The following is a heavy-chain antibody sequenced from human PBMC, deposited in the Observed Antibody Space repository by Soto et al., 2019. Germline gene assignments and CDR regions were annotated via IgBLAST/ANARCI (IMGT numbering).Heavy chain of an antibody. CDR1: GGTFSSYA. CDR2: IIPIFGTA. J-gene: IGHJ4*02. D-gene: IGHD3-16*02. CDR3: ASADSFGGVIVMGLVFDY. V-gene: IGHV1-69*13. Sequence: SVKVSCKASGGTFSSYAISWVRQAPGQGLEWMGGIIPIFGTANYAQKFQGRVTITADESTSTAYMELSSLRSEDTAVYYCASADSFGGVIVMGLVFDYWGQGTLVTVSS.